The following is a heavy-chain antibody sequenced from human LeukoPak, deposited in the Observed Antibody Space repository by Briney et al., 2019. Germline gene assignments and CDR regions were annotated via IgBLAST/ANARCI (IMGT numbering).Heavy chain of an antibody. J-gene: IGHJ3*01. CDR2: ISGRGRNT. V-gene: IGHV3-23*01. D-gene: IGHD2-21*02. CDR1: GFTVSSNY. Sequence: SGGSLRLSCAAPGFTVSSNYMSWVRQAPGKGLEWVSAISGRGRNTYYADSVKGQFTISRDNSNNMVYLQMHSLTADDTAVYYCAKDLLYGGDSKDRGAFDVWGQGTMVTVSS. CDR3: AKDLLYGGDSKDRGAFDV.